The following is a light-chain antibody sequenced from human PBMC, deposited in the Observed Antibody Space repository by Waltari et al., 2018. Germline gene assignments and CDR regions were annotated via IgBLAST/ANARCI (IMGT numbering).Light chain of an antibody. CDR2: DTT. CDR1: SSNIGAGYE. CDR3: QSYDRSLSGSV. J-gene: IGLJ1*01. Sequence: QSVLTQPPSVSGAPGQRVIISCTGSSSNIGAGYEVPWYQQLPGTAPKLVIEDTTYRSSGVPDRFSGSKSGTSGSLAITGLQAEDEGDYYCQSYDRSLSGSVFGIGTKVTVL. V-gene: IGLV1-40*01.